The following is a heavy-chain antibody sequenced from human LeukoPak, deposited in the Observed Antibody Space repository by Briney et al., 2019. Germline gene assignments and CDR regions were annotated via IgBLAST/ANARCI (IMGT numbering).Heavy chain of an antibody. CDR2: IWYDGSNK. J-gene: IGHJ3*01. Sequence: GGSLRLSCAASGFTFSSYWMHWVRQAPGKGLEWVAVIWYDGSNKYYADSVKGRFTISRDNSKNTLYLQMNSLRAEDTAVYYCARQSSATIVSAFAFWGQGTMVTVSS. V-gene: IGHV3-33*08. CDR1: GFTFSSYW. CDR3: ARQSSATIVSAFAF. D-gene: IGHD2-15*01.